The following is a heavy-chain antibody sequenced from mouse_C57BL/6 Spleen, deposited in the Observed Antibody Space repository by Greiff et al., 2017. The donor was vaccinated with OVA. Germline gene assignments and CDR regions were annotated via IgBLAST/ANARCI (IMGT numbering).Heavy chain of an antibody. J-gene: IGHJ2*01. CDR3: AREAYKGYFDY. CDR2: ISDGGSYT. Sequence: EVKLMESGGGLVKPGGSLKLSCAASGFTFSSYAMSWVRQTPEKRLEWVATISDGGSYTYYPDNVKGRFTISRDNAKNNLYLQMSHLKSEDTAMYYCAREAYKGYFDYWGQGTTLTVSS. D-gene: IGHD2-10*01. CDR1: GFTFSSYA. V-gene: IGHV5-4*01.